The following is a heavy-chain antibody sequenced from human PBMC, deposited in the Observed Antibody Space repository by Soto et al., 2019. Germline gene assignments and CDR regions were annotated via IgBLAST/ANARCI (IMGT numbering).Heavy chain of an antibody. Sequence: QVQLVESGGGVVQPGRSLRLSCAASGFTFSSYGMHWVRQAPGKGLEWVAVIWYDGSNKYYADSVKGRFTISRDNSKNTLYLQMNSLRAEDTAVYYCASVSLRNDYGGIDIWGQGTMVTVSS. CDR3: ASVSLRNDYGGIDI. D-gene: IGHD4-17*01. J-gene: IGHJ3*02. CDR1: GFTFSSYG. V-gene: IGHV3-33*01. CDR2: IWYDGSNK.